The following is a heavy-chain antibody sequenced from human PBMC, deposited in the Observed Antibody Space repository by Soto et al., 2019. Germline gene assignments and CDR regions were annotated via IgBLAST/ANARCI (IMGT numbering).Heavy chain of an antibody. J-gene: IGHJ6*02. V-gene: IGHV3-7*01. CDR1: GFTFSSYW. CDR3: ARGGRPVVVTAIPPYGMDV. D-gene: IGHD2-21*02. CDR2: IKQDGSEK. Sequence: GGSLRLSCAASGFTFSSYWMSWVRQAPGKGLEWVANIKQDGSEKYYVDSVKGRFTISRDNAKNSLYLQMNSLRAEDTAVYYCARGGRPVVVTAIPPYGMDVWGQGTTVTVSS.